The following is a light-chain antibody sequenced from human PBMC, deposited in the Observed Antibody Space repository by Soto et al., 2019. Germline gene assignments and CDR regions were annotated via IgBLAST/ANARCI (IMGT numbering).Light chain of an antibody. CDR2: GAS. Sequence: EVVMTQSPATLSVSLGDRATLSCRASQSVNSNLAWYQQKPGQAPRLLIYGASTRATGIPARFSGSGSGTEFTLTISSLQSEDFAVYSCQQYNNWPLTFGGGTKVDIK. J-gene: IGKJ4*01. CDR3: QQYNNWPLT. CDR1: QSVNSN. V-gene: IGKV3-15*01.